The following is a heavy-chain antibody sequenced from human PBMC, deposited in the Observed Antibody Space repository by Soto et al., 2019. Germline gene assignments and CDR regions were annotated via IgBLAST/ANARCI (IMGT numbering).Heavy chain of an antibody. CDR2: FIPVFGTP. Sequence: QVQLVQSGTEVKKPGSSLKVSCKASGGTFTNYAFSWVRQAPGQVLEWLGGFIPVFGTPEYAQKFQGRVTITADESTRTASMELSSLRSDDTAVYYCARERSVGYCITTTCPKPFYYYAMDVWGQGTTVTVSS. CDR1: GGTFTNYA. D-gene: IGHD2-2*01. V-gene: IGHV1-69*12. CDR3: ARERSVGYCITTTCPKPFYYYAMDV. J-gene: IGHJ6*02.